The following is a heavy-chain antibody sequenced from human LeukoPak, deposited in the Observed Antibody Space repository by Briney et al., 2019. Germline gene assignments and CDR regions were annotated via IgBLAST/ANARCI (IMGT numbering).Heavy chain of an antibody. J-gene: IGHJ4*02. CDR2: INHSGST. D-gene: IGHD6-6*01. CDR3: ARARRGSTRSPFRSSIEARNYFDY. CDR1: GGSFSGYY. V-gene: IGHV4-34*01. Sequence: PSEPLTLTCAVYGGSFSGYYWSWIRQPPGKGLEWIGEINHSGSTNYTPSLKSRVTISVDTSKNPFPLKIGSVTTADTALCFCARARRGSTRSPFRSSIEARNYFDYWGQGTLVTVSS.